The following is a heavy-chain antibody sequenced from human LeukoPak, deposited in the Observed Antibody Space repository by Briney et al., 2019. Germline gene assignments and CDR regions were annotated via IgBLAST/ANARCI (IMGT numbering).Heavy chain of an antibody. CDR1: GGTFSSYA. CDR3: ARSLGGSSGWSYYYMDV. D-gene: IGHD6-19*01. V-gene: IGHV1-69*06. Sequence: SVKVSCEASGGTFSSYAISWVRQAPGQGLEWMGGIIPIFGTANYAQKSQGRVTITADKSTSTVYMELSSLRSEDTAVYYCARSLGGSSGWSYYYMDVWGKGTTVTVSS. CDR2: IIPIFGTA. J-gene: IGHJ6*03.